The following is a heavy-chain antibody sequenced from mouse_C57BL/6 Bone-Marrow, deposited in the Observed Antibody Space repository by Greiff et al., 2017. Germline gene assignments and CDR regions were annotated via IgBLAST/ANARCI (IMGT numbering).Heavy chain of an antibody. CDR3: AREGWDGGDAMDY. CDR1: GYTFTNYW. J-gene: IGHJ4*01. D-gene: IGHD3-3*01. Sequence: QVQLQQPGAELVKPGASVKMSCKASGYTFTNYWIGWAKQRPGHGLEWIGDIYPGGGYTNYNEKFKGKATLTADKSSSTAYMQFSSLTSEDSAIYYCAREGWDGGDAMDYWGQGTSVTVSS. CDR2: IYPGGGYT. V-gene: IGHV1-63*01.